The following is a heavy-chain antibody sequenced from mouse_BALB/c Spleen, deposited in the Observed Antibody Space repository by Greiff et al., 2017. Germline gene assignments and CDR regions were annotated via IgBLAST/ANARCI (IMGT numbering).Heavy chain of an antibody. J-gene: IGHJ4*01. CDR2: ISYSGSN. Sequence: EVQGVESGPGLVKPSQSLSLTCTVTGYSITSDYAWNWIRQFPGNKLEWMGYISYSGSNSYNPSLKSRISINRDTSKNQFFLQLNSVTTEDTATYYCGAGDYDYYYAMDYWGQGTSVTVSS. CDR3: GAGDYDYYYAMDY. D-gene: IGHD2-4*01. V-gene: IGHV3-2*02. CDR1: GYSITSDYA.